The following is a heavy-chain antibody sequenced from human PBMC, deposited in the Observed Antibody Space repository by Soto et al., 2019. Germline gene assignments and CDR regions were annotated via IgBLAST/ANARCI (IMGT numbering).Heavy chain of an antibody. J-gene: IGHJ6*02. Sequence: SETLSLTCAVYGGSFSGYYWSWIRQPPGKGLEWIGEINHSGSTNYNPSLKRRVTISVDTSKNQFSLKLSSVTAADTAVYYCARDRYTIPLSGMDVWGQGTTVTVSS. CDR1: GGSFSGYY. CDR2: INHSGST. CDR3: ARDRYTIPLSGMDV. V-gene: IGHV4-34*01. D-gene: IGHD3-16*02.